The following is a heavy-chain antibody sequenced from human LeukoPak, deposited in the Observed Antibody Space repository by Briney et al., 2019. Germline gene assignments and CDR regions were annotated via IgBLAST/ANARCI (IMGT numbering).Heavy chain of an antibody. CDR3: ARHGKGASNY. D-gene: IGHD3-16*01. J-gene: IGHJ4*02. CDR1: GDSINNDY. Sequence: PSETLSLTCTVSGDSINNDYWTWIRQPPGKGLEWIGYMYNSGSTKYNPSLKSRVTILPDTPKNQFSLKLSSVTAADTAVYYCARHGKGASNYWGQGTLVTVSS. V-gene: IGHV4-59*08. CDR2: MYNSGST.